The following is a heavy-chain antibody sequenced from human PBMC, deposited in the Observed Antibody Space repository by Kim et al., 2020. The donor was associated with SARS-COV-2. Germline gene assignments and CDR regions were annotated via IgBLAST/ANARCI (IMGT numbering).Heavy chain of an antibody. V-gene: IGHV3-23*03. Sequence: GGSLRLSCAASGFTFSSYAMNWVRQAPGKGLEWVSVIYSGGSSTYYADSVKGRFTISRDNSRDTLYLQMNSLRAEDTAVYYCAKPKGGSYSDAFVVWGQG. J-gene: IGHJ3*01. CDR1: GFTFSSYA. CDR3: AKPKGGSYSDAFVV. D-gene: IGHD1-26*01. CDR2: IYSGGSST.